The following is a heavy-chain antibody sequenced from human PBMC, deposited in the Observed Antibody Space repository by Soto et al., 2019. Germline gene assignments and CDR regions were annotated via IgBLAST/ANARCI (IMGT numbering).Heavy chain of an antibody. Sequence: SVKVSCKASGGTFSSYAISWVRQAPGQWLEWMGGIIPIFGTANYAQKFQGRVTITADKSTSTAYMELSSLRSEDTPVYYCERGHPVSSNWNGPWFEPWGQGTLVTASS. V-gene: IGHV1-69*06. CDR2: IIPIFGTA. CDR3: ERGHPVSSNWNGPWFEP. CDR1: GGTFSSYA. J-gene: IGHJ5*02. D-gene: IGHD1-20*01.